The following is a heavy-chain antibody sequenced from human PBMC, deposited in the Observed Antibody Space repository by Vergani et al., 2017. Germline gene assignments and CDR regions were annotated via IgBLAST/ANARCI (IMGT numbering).Heavy chain of an antibody. J-gene: IGHJ6*02. V-gene: IGHV5-51*03. CDR3: ARITPGGNSGQSGMDV. CDR1: GYSFTSYW. CDR2: IYPGDSDT. D-gene: IGHD4-23*01. Sequence: EVPLVPSGAEVKTPGESLKISCTGSGYSFTSYWIGWVRQMPGKGLEWMGIIYPGDSDTRYSPSFQGQVTISADKSISTAYLQWSSLKASDTAMYYCARITPGGNSGQSGMDVWGQGTTVTVSS.